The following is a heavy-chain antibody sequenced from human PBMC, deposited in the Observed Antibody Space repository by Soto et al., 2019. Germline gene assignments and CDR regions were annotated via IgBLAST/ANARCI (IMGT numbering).Heavy chain of an antibody. Sequence: ASVKGSCKASGYTLTSYGISWVRQAPGQGLEWMGWISAYNGNTNYAQKLQGRVTMTTDTSTSSAYMELRSLRSDDTAVYYCASSVSSYYDSSGPKNWAFDCWGQGTLVTVSS. J-gene: IGHJ4*02. D-gene: IGHD3-22*01. CDR3: ASSVSSYYDSSGPKNWAFDC. CDR2: ISAYNGNT. V-gene: IGHV1-18*01. CDR1: GYTLTSYG.